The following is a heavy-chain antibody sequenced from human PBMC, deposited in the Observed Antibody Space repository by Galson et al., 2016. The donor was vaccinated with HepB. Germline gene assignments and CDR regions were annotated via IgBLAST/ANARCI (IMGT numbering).Heavy chain of an antibody. CDR3: AREQGYSDYRTADC. Sequence: SLRLSCATSGFAFTSYAFNWFRQAPGKGLEWVAVITYGGGDKYYGDSVKGRFTISRDDSRNTLHLEMNSLRVEDTAVYYCAREQGYSDYRTADCWGQGTLVTVSS. CDR1: GFAFTSYA. CDR2: ITYGGGDK. J-gene: IGHJ4*02. V-gene: IGHV3-33*08. D-gene: IGHD4-11*01.